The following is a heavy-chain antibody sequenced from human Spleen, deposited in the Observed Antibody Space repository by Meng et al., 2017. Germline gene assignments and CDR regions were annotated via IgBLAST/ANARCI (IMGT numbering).Heavy chain of an antibody. D-gene: IGHD3-10*01. CDR1: GFSFSSYA. CDR3: AKYSYGLGDYLDY. CDR2: LSGGGFTT. V-gene: IGHV3-23*01. Sequence: GESLKISCAASGFSFSSYAMSWVRHAPGKGLEWVSALSGGGFTTYYADSVKGRFAISRHNSKNTLYLQMNSLRAEDTALYYCAKYSYGLGDYLDYWGQGALVTVS. J-gene: IGHJ4*02.